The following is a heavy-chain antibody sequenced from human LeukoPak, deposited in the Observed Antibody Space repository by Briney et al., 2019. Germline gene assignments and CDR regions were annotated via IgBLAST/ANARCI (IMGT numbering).Heavy chain of an antibody. CDR3: ARGRLHYDFWSGYLGAFDI. J-gene: IGHJ3*02. V-gene: IGHV4-34*01. CDR2: INHSGST. D-gene: IGHD3-3*01. CDR1: GGPFSGYY. Sequence: PSETLSLTCAVYGGPFSGYYWSWIRQPPGKGLEWIGEINHSGSTNYNPSLKSRVTISVDTSKNQFSLKLSSVTAADTAVYYCARGRLHYDFWSGYLGAFDIWGQGTMVTVSS.